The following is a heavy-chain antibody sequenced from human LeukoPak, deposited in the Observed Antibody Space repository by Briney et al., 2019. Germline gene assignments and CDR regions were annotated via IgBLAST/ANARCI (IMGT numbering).Heavy chain of an antibody. J-gene: IGHJ3*02. CDR3: AREGAGGAFDI. CDR2: IKKDGSEK. V-gene: IGHV3-7*01. Sequence: PGGSLRLSCAASGFTFSSYWMSWVRQAPGKGLEWVANIKKDGSEKYYVDSVKGRFTISRDNAKNSLYLQMNSLRAEDTAVYYCAREGAGGAFDIWGQGTMVTVSS. CDR1: GFTFSSYW. D-gene: IGHD3-16*01.